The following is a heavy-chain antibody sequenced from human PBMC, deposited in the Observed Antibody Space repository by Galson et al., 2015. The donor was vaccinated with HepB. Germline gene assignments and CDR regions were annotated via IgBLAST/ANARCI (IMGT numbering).Heavy chain of an antibody. D-gene: IGHD2-21*01. CDR1: GFTFSSYG. Sequence: SLRLSCAASGFTFSSYGMHWVRQAPGKGLEWVAVISYDGSNKYYADSVKGRFTISRDNSKNTLYLQMNSLRAEDTAVYYCAKEFTVIGAFDIWGQGTMVTVSS. CDR3: AKEFTVIGAFDI. CDR2: ISYDGSNK. J-gene: IGHJ3*02. V-gene: IGHV3-30*18.